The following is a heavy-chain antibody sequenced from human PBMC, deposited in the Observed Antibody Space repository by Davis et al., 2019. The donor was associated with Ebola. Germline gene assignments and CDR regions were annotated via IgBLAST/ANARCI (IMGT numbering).Heavy chain of an antibody. D-gene: IGHD3-3*01. CDR1: GYSFTSYW. V-gene: IGHV5-51*01. Sequence: GESLKISCKGSGYSFTSYWIGWVRQMPGKGLEWMGIIYPGDSYTNYSPSFQGHVTISADKSISTAYLQWSSLKASDTAMYYCARQVGYYDFWSVGYGMGVWGQGTTVTVSS. CDR2: IYPGDSYT. J-gene: IGHJ6*02. CDR3: ARQVGYYDFWSVGYGMGV.